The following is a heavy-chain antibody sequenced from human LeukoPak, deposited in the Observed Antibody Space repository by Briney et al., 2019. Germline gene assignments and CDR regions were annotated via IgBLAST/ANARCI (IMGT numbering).Heavy chain of an antibody. Sequence: GGSLRLSCAASGFTFSSYALSWVRQAPGQGMGWVSASSGSGGSTYYADSVKGRFNISRDNSKNTLYLQMNSLRAEDTAVYYCAKGTDYDILTGTKHFDYWGQGTLVTVSS. V-gene: IGHV3-23*01. CDR3: AKGTDYDILTGTKHFDY. CDR2: SSGSGGST. CDR1: GFTFSSYA. D-gene: IGHD3-9*01. J-gene: IGHJ4*02.